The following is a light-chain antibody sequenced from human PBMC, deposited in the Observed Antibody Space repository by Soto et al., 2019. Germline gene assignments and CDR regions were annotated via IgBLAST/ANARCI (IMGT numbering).Light chain of an antibody. V-gene: IGKV1-39*01. CDR1: QSISSY. J-gene: IGKJ5*01. Sequence: DIKMTQSPSSLSASVGARVTITCLASQSISSYLNWYQQKPGKAPKLLIYAASTLQSGVPSRFSGSGSGTDFTLTISCLQSEDFATYYCKQYYSYPITFGQGTRLEIK. CDR2: AAS. CDR3: KQYYSYPIT.